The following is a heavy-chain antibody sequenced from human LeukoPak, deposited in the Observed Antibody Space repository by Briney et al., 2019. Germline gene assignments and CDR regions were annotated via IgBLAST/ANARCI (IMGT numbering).Heavy chain of an antibody. CDR2: INPNSGGT. J-gene: IGHJ3*02. D-gene: IGHD5-12*01. V-gene: IGHV1-2*02. CDR1: GYTFTGYY. Sequence: ASVKVSCKASGYTFTGYYMHWVRQAPGQGLEWMGWINPNSGGTNYAQKFQGRVTMTRDTSISTAYMELSRLRSDDTAVYYCARDESEEIVATPDDAFDIWGQGTMVTVSS. CDR3: ARDESEEIVATPDDAFDI.